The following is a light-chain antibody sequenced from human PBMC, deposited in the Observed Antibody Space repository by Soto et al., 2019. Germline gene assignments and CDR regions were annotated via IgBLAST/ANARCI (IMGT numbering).Light chain of an antibody. Sequence: EIVMTQSPATLSVSPGGRATLSCRASQSVSRNLAWYQQKPGQAPRLLISGASTRAAGISDRFRGSGSGTEFTLTISSLRSEDSAIYYCQQYFEWPPMTFGQGTKVEI. CDR3: QQYFEWPPMT. J-gene: IGKJ1*01. V-gene: IGKV3-15*01. CDR2: GAS. CDR1: QSVSRN.